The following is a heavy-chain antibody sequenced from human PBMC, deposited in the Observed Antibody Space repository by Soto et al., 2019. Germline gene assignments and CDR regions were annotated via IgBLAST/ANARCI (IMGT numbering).Heavy chain of an antibody. CDR3: ARASVAVAGIDPDAFDI. D-gene: IGHD6-19*01. CDR2: ISGSGGST. CDR1: GFTFSSYA. J-gene: IGHJ3*02. Sequence: PGGSLRLSCAASGFTFSSYAMSWVRQAPGKGLEWVSGISGSGGSTYYADSVKGRFTISRDNSKNMLYLQMNSLRSEDTAVYYCARASVAVAGIDPDAFDIWGQGTXVTVSS. V-gene: IGHV3-23*01.